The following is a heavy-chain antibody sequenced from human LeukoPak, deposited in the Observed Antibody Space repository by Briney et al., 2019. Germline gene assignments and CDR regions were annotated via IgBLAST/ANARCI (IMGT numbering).Heavy chain of an antibody. Sequence: PGGSLRLSCEASGFTFSRYSLTWVRQALGKGLEWVSSISSTGTYIYYADSVKGRFTISRDNAKNSLFLQMNSLRSDDTALYYCAREVMVVAATTFWYFDLWGRGTLVTVSS. D-gene: IGHD2-15*01. CDR2: ISSTGTYI. J-gene: IGHJ2*01. V-gene: IGHV3-21*01. CDR1: GFTFSRYS. CDR3: AREVMVVAATTFWYFDL.